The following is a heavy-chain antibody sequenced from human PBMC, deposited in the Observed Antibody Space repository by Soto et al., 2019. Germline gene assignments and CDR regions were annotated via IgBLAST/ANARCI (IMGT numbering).Heavy chain of an antibody. V-gene: IGHV3-23*01. Sequence: EVQLLESGGGLLQPGGSLRLSCAASGFTFSSVAMAWVRQAPGKVLQWVSSITDSGGSTDYADSVKGRFTISRDNSRNPLYLQMNSLRADDTAVYYCAKLYWNPRYFDYWGQGTRVTISS. CDR3: AKLYWNPRYFDY. CDR1: GFTFSSVA. J-gene: IGHJ4*02. CDR2: ITDSGGST. D-gene: IGHD1-1*01.